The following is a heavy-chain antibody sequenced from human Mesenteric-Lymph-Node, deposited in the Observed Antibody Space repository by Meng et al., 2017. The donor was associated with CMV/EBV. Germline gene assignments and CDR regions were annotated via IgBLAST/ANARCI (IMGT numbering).Heavy chain of an antibody. D-gene: IGHD3-3*01. Sequence: SETLSLTCTVSGGSVSSGSYYWSWIRQPPGKGLECIGYIYYSGSTNYNPSLKSRVTISVDTSKNQFSLKLSSVTAADTAVNYCARGPFWSGSEYFQHWGQGTLVTVSS. CDR2: IYYSGST. J-gene: IGHJ1*01. CDR3: ARGPFWSGSEYFQH. V-gene: IGHV4-61*01. CDR1: GGSVSSGSYY.